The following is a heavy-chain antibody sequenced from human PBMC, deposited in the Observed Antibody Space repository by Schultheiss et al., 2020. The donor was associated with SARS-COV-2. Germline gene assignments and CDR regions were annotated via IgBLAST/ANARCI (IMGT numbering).Heavy chain of an antibody. CDR3: AKGVAYYYYGMDV. D-gene: IGHD2-15*01. J-gene: IGHJ6*02. Sequence: GGSLRLSCAASGFTVSSNEMSWVRQAPGKGLEWVSVISGSGGSTYYADPVKGRFTISRDNSKNTLYLQMNSLRAEDTAVYYCAKGVAYYYYGMDVWGQGTTVTVSS. CDR1: GFTVSSNE. V-gene: IGHV3-23*01. CDR2: ISGSGGST.